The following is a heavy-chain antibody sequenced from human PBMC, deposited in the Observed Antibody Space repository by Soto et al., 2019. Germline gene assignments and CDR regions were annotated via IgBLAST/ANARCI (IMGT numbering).Heavy chain of an antibody. CDR2: ITHGGST. V-gene: IGHV4-34*01. D-gene: IGHD3-3*01. J-gene: IGHJ6*02. CDR1: GGSFSAYS. CDR3: ARARFDSWSHIYYGLDA. Sequence: SETLSLTCGVYGGSFSAYSWTWLRQSPGKGLEWIGEITHGGSTDYNPALKSRLVMSVDTSKNQFSLRVTSVTAADAAVYFCARARFDSWSHIYYGLDAWGQGTTVTVSS.